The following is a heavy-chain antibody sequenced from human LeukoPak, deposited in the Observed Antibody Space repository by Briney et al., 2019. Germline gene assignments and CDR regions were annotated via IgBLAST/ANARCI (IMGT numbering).Heavy chain of an antibody. CDR3: ARGMTTVTSSL. Sequence: ASVKVSCKASGYTFTSYDINWVRQATGQGLEWMGWMDPNSGNTGYAQKFQGRVTMTRNTSISTAYTELRSLRSDDTAVYYCARGMTTVTSSLWGQGTLVTVSS. V-gene: IGHV1-8*01. CDR2: MDPNSGNT. D-gene: IGHD4-17*01. CDR1: GYTFTSYD. J-gene: IGHJ4*02.